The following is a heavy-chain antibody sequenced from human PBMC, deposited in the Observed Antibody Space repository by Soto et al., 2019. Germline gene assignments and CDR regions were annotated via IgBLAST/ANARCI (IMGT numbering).Heavy chain of an antibody. V-gene: IGHV3-74*01. J-gene: IGHJ4*02. D-gene: IGHD2-2*02. CDR3: ARGGCTPTSCYILDY. CDR1: GFSFSRYW. Sequence: GGSVRLSCAASGFSFSRYWIHWVRQAPGKGLVWLSHINTDGTYTDYADSVKGRFTISRDNAKNTLYLQMNSLRAGDTAVYYCARGGCTPTSCYILDYWGRGTLVTVSS. CDR2: INTDGTYT.